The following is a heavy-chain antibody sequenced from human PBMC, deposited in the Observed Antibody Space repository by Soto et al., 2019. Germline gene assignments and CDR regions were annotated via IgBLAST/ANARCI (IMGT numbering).Heavy chain of an antibody. CDR2: IWYDGSNK. Sequence: QVQLVESGGGVVQPGRSLRLSCAASGFTFSSYGMHWVRQAPGKGLEWVAVIWYDGSNKYYADSVKGRFTISRDNSKNTLYLQMNSLRAEDTAVYYCARDYYVWGSYRYYGDNWFDPWGQGTLVTVSS. V-gene: IGHV3-33*01. J-gene: IGHJ5*02. CDR3: ARDYYVWGSYRYYGDNWFDP. D-gene: IGHD3-16*02. CDR1: GFTFSSYG.